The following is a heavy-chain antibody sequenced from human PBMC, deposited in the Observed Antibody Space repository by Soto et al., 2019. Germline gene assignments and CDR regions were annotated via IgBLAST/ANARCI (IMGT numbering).Heavy chain of an antibody. V-gene: IGHV2-5*02. CDR3: AHRRMLDLGSGSDFAY. J-gene: IGHJ4*02. Sequence: QITLKESGPTLVKPTQTLTLTCTFSGFSLSTSGVGVGWIRQPPGKALEWLALIYWDDDKRYSPSLKNRLTITKDTSKNQLVLTMTNMDPVDTATYYCAHRRMLDLGSGSDFAYWGQGTLVTVSS. CDR1: GFSLSTSGVG. CDR2: IYWDDDK. D-gene: IGHD3-10*01.